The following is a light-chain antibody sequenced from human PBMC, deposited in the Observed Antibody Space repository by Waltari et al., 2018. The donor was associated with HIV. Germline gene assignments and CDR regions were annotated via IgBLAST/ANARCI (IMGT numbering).Light chain of an antibody. J-gene: IGLJ3*02. CDR2: ENN. CDR3: GTWDSNLSAWV. V-gene: IGLV1-51*02. CDR1: TSNIGDNY. Sequence: QSVLTQPPSVSAAPGQKVTFSCSGSTSNIGDNYVSWYRQLPGTAPKLLIYENNKRPSGIPDRFSGSKSGTSATLGITGLQTGDEADYYCGTWDSNLSAWVFGGGTKVTVL.